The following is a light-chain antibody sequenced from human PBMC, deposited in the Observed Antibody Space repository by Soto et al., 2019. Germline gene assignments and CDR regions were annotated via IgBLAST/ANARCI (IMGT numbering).Light chain of an antibody. Sequence: QPVLTQPPSASGTPGQRVTISCSGSSSNIGSNTVNWYQQIPGTAPKLLIHSNNQRPSGVPDRFSGSKSGTSASLAISGLQSEDEADYYCAAWDDSLNGWVFGGGTQLTVL. CDR1: SSNIGSNT. J-gene: IGLJ7*01. CDR2: SNN. V-gene: IGLV1-44*01. CDR3: AAWDDSLNGWV.